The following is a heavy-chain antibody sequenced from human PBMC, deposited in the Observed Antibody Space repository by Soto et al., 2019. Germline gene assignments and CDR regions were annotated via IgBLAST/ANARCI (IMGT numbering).Heavy chain of an antibody. CDR2: ISAYTGDT. CDR3: ARVSHSFDY. J-gene: IGHJ4*02. Sequence: ASVKVSCKAFGYTFTTYGISWLRQAPGQGLEWMGWISAYTGDTNYAQKFQRRVTMTTDTSTSTAYMELRSLTSDDTAVYYCARVSHSFDYWGLGTLVTVSS. V-gene: IGHV1-18*01. CDR1: GYTFTTYG.